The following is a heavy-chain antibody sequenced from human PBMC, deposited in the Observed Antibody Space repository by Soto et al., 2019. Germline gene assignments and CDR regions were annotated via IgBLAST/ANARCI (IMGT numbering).Heavy chain of an antibody. V-gene: IGHV3-9*01. Sequence: DVQLVESGGGLVQPGRSLRLSCAASGFTFDGYAMHWVRQAPGKCLEWVSGISWNSGSIGYADSVKGRFTISRDNAKNSLYLQMNSLRAEDTALYYCAKDRGIAVAADAFDIWGQGTMVTVSS. CDR3: AKDRGIAVAADAFDI. CDR1: GFTFDGYA. D-gene: IGHD6-19*01. J-gene: IGHJ3*02. CDR2: ISWNSGSI.